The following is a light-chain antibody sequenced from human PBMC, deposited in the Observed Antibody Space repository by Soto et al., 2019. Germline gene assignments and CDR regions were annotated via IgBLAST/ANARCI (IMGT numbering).Light chain of an antibody. V-gene: IGLV1-44*01. J-gene: IGLJ1*01. CDR2: SND. CDR3: AAWDASLSANYA. Sequence: QSVLTQPPSASGTPGQRVTIFCSGSSSNIGSSTVNWYQQVPGAAPKLLIESNDQRPSGVPDRFSGSKSGTSAYLAISGLQSEDEDDYYCAAWDASLSANYAFGNGTKVTV. CDR1: SSNIGSST.